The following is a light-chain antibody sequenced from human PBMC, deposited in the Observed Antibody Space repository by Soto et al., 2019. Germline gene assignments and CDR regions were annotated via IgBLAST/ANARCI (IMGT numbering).Light chain of an antibody. CDR3: QQYNSYWS. J-gene: IGKJ1*01. CDR2: DAS. Sequence: DIQMTQSPSTLSASVGDRVTITCRASQSLSSWLAWYQQKPGKAPKLLISDASNLQSGVPSRFSGSGSGTEFTLTISSLQPDDFATYYCQQYNSYWSFGQGTKV. CDR1: QSLSSW. V-gene: IGKV1-5*01.